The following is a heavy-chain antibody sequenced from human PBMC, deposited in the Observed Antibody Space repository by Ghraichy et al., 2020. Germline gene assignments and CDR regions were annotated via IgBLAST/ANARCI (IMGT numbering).Heavy chain of an antibody. CDR2: ISGASSVT. CDR3: AREHSSTWSFDL. D-gene: IGHD6-13*01. CDR1: GFTFSAYS. Sequence: GGSLRLSCLGSGFTFSAYSMNCVRQAPGEGLVWVSYISGASSVTYYADSVKGRFTISRGNANNSLYLQMDGLRDDDTAVYYCAREHSSTWSFDLWGQGTLVTVSS. J-gene: IGHJ4*02. V-gene: IGHV3-48*02.